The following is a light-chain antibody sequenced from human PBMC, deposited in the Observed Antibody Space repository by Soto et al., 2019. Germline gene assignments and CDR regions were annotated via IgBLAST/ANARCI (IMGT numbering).Light chain of an antibody. CDR1: QTISSW. CDR3: QHYYSYSLA. J-gene: IGKJ1*01. CDR2: KAS. Sequence: DIRMTQSPSPLSGSVGDRVTITCRASQTISSWLAWYQQKPGKAPKLLIYKASTLKSGVPSRFSGSGSGTEFTLTISSLQPDDFATYYCQHYYSYSLAFGQGTKVQLE. V-gene: IGKV1-5*03.